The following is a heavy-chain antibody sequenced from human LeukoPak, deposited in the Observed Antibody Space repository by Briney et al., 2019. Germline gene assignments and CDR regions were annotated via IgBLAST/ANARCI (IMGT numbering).Heavy chain of an antibody. CDR1: GGSISSSSYY. Sequence: PSETLSLTCTVSGGSISSSSYYWGWIRQPPGKGLEWIGSIYYSGSTYYNPCLKSRVTISVDTSKNQFSLKLSSVTAADTAVYYCARILGYCTNGVCAKYYFDYWGQGTLVTVSS. V-gene: IGHV4-39*07. J-gene: IGHJ4*02. CDR3: ARILGYCTNGVCAKYYFDY. CDR2: IYYSGST. D-gene: IGHD2-8*01.